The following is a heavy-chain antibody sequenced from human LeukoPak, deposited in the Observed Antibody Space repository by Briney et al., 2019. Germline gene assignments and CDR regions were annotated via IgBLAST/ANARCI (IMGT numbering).Heavy chain of an antibody. D-gene: IGHD1/OR15-1a*01. V-gene: IGHV3-20*01. CDR1: GFTFTNAW. CDR3: ARVRVTGTNDAFDI. Sequence: PGGSLRLSCAASGFTFTNAWMSWVRQAPGKGLEWVSGINWNGGSTGYADSVKGRFTISRDNAKNSLYLQMNSLRAEDTALYHCARVRVTGTNDAFDIWGQGTMVTVSS. J-gene: IGHJ3*02. CDR2: INWNGGST.